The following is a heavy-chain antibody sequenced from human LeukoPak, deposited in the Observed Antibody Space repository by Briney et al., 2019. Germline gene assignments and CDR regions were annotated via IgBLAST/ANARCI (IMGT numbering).Heavy chain of an antibody. J-gene: IGHJ4*02. CDR2: IYYSGST. Sequence: TSETLSLTCTVSGGSISSSSYYWGWIRQPPGKGLEWIGNIYYSGSTYYNPSLKSRVTISVDTSKNQFSLKLSSVTAADTAVYYCARDNIVVVAATKAYYFDYWGQGTLVTVSS. CDR3: ARDNIVVVAATKAYYFDY. D-gene: IGHD2-15*01. CDR1: GGSISSSSYY. V-gene: IGHV4-39*07.